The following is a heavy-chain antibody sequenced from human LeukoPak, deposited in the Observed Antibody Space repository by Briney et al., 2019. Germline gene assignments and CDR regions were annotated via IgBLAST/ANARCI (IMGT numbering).Heavy chain of an antibody. D-gene: IGHD3-10*01. V-gene: IGHV1-2*02. CDR3: ARDPRQLWFGELSQYYFDY. CDR2: INPNSGGT. J-gene: IGHJ4*02. CDR1: GYSFTSHY. Sequence: ASVKVSCKASGYSFTSHYMHWVRQAPGQGLEWMGWINPNSGGTNYAQKFQGRVTMTRDTSISTAYMELSRLRSDDTAVYYCARDPRQLWFGELSQYYFDYWGQGTLVTVSS.